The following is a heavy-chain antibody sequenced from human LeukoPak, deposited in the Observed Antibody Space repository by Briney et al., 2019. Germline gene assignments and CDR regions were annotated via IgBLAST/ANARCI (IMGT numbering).Heavy chain of an antibody. CDR2: ICYSGRTI. D-gene: IGHD3-22*01. CDR3: ARDRLGDYDHSGYYDK. J-gene: IGHJ4*02. Sequence: GGALILSCAASGFTFSDYYMSWIRQAPGKGLQWVTYICYSGRTIYYADSVKGRFTISRDNAKNSVYLQMNNLRAEDTAVYYCARDRLGDYDHSGYYDKWGQGTLVTVSS. V-gene: IGHV3-11*01. CDR1: GFTFSDYY.